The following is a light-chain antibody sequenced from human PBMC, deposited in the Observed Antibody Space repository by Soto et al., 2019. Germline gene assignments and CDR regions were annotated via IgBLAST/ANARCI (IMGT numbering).Light chain of an antibody. CDR1: QTISRY. J-gene: IGKJ1*01. CDR3: QQYNSYWT. CDR2: DAS. V-gene: IGKV1-5*01. Sequence: DIHMTQSPSSLSASVLYRVTITCRASQTISRYLNWYQHKPGKGPKLLIYDASSLESGVPSRFSGSGSGTEFTLTISSLQPDDFATYYCQQYNSYWTFGQGTKVDIK.